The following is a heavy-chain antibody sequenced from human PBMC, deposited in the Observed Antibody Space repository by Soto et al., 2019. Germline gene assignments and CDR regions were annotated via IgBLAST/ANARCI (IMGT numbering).Heavy chain of an antibody. CDR3: ARRLATVTTRDYYYGMDV. V-gene: IGHV1-3*01. D-gene: IGHD4-17*01. CDR1: GYTFTSYA. Sequence: ASVKVSCKASGYTFTSYAMHWVRQAPGQRLEWMGWINAGNGNTKYSQKFQGRVTITRDTSASTAYMELSSLRSEDTAVHYCARRLATVTTRDYYYGMDVWGQGTTVTVSS. J-gene: IGHJ6*02. CDR2: INAGNGNT.